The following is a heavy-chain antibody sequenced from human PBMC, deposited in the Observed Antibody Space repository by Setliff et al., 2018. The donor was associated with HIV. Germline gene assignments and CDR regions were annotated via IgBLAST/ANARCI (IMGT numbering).Heavy chain of an antibody. V-gene: IGHV3-15*01. CDR3: SADVPEVSSPIDY. Sequence: PGGSLRLSCAASGFTFSHAWMTWVRQAPGKGLELVGRIKSTTDGGTTDYAAPVKGRFTISRDDSKNTLYLQMDSLRTEDTAVYYCSADVPEVSSPIDYWGQGTLVTVSS. D-gene: IGHD2-8*01. CDR1: GFTFSHAW. J-gene: IGHJ4*02. CDR2: IKSTTDGGTT.